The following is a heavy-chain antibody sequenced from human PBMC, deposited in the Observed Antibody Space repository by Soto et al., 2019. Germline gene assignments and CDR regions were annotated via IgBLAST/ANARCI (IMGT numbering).Heavy chain of an antibody. V-gene: IGHV3-33*01. CDR3: ARVSEGGSYYGGLDY. Sequence: QVQLVESGGGVVQPWRSLRLSCAASGFTFSSYGMHWVRQAPGKGLEWVAVIWYDGNIKYYADSVKGRFTISRDNSKNTLYLQMNSLRAEDTAVYYCARVSEGGSYYGGLDYWGQGTLVTVSS. D-gene: IGHD1-26*01. J-gene: IGHJ4*02. CDR2: IWYDGNIK. CDR1: GFTFSSYG.